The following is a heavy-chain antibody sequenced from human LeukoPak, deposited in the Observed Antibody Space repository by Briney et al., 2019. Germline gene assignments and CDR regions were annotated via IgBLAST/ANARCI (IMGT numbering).Heavy chain of an antibody. CDR3: ARAGGPYDFWSGYYTPSNWFDP. J-gene: IGHJ5*02. V-gene: IGHV4-59*12. CDR2: VYYSGNT. D-gene: IGHD3-3*01. Sequence: SETLSLTCTVSGGSIGGYYWNWIRQPPGKGLECIGYVYYSGNTDYNPSLKSRVTISVDTSKNQFSLKLSSVTAADTAVYYCARAGGPYDFWSGYYTPSNWFDPWGQGTLVTVSS. CDR1: GGSIGGYY.